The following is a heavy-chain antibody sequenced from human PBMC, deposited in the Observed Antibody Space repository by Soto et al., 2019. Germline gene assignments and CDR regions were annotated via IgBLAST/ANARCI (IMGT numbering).Heavy chain of an antibody. CDR2: ISYDGGNT. J-gene: IGHJ5*02. CDR1: GFTFSSYA. V-gene: IGHV3-23*01. Sequence: GGSLRLSCAASGFTFSSYAMNWVRQAPGRGPEWVSTISYDGGNTYYPHSVKGRFTISRDNSKNTLYLQMNSLRAEDAAVYYCAKGGIGWFDPWGQGTLVTVSS. D-gene: IGHD2-21*01. CDR3: AKGGIGWFDP.